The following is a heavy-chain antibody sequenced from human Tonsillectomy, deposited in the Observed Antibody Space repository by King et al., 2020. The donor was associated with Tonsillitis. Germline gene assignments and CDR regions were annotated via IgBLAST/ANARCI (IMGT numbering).Heavy chain of an antibody. CDR3: AKEGVWDWGIDV. CDR1: GFTFSSYG. V-gene: IGHV3-30*02. J-gene: IGHJ6*02. CDR2: IRYDGSNK. D-gene: IGHD3/OR15-3a*01. Sequence: QLVQSGGGVVQPGGSLRLSCAASGFTFSSYGMHWVRQAPGKGLEWVAFIRYDGSNKYYADSVKGRFTISRDNSKNTLYLQMYSLRAEETAVYYCAKEGVWDWGIDVWGQGTTGTVS.